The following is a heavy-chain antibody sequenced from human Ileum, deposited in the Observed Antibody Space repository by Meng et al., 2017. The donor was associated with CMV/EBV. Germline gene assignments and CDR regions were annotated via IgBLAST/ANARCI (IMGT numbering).Heavy chain of an antibody. Sequence: ASVKVSCKASGYTFTGYYMHWVRQAPGQGLEWMGWINPNSGGTNYAQKFQGRVTMTRDTSISTAYMELSRLRSDDTAVYYCARDYCSSTSCYTYFDYWGQGTLVTVSS. D-gene: IGHD2-2*02. CDR1: GYTFTGYY. J-gene: IGHJ4*02. V-gene: IGHV1-2*02. CDR2: INPNSGGT. CDR3: ARDYCSSTSCYTYFDY.